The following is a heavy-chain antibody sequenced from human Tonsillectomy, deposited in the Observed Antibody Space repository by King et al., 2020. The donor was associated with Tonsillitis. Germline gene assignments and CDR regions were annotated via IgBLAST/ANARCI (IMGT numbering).Heavy chain of an antibody. J-gene: IGHJ2*01. CDR3: AKDGIAFSDWYCDL. CDR2: IAYDESYE. CDR1: GFTFSNYG. V-gene: IGHV3-30*18. Sequence: VQLVESGGGVVQPGRSLRLSCAASGFTFSNYGMHWVRQAPGKGLEWVALIAYDESYENYADSVKGRFTISRDNSKNTLYLEMNSLRVEDTAVYYCAKDGIAFSDWYCDLWGRGTLVTVSS. D-gene: IGHD1-14*01.